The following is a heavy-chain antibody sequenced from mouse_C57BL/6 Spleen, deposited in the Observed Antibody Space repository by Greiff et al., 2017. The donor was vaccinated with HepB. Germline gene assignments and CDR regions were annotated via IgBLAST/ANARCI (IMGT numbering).Heavy chain of an antibody. D-gene: IGHD1-1*01. CDR2: IDPSDSYT. CDR3: ARGYGSGPYWCFDG. J-gene: IGHJ1*03. Sequence: QVQLQQPGAELVMPGASVKLSCKASGYTFTSYWMHWVKQRPGQGLEWIGEIDPSDSYTNYTQKFKGKSTFTVDKSSSTAYMQLSSLTSEDTAIYYCARGYGSGPYWCFDGWGTGTTVTVAS. CDR1: GYTFTSYW. V-gene: IGHV1-69*01.